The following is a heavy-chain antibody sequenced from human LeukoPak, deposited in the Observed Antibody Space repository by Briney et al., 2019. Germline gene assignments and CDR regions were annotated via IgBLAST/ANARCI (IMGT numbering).Heavy chain of an antibody. D-gene: IGHD3-10*01. CDR1: GFTFSTYA. J-gene: IGHJ4*02. CDR2: ISGSGGST. CDR3: AKAYGSYYFDY. Sequence: PGRSLRLSCAASGFTFSTYAMHWVRQAPGKGLEWVSAISGSGGSTAYANSVKGRFTLSRDNSKNTLFLLMTSLRADDTAIYYCAKAYGSYYFDYWGQGTLVTVSS. V-gene: IGHV3-23*01.